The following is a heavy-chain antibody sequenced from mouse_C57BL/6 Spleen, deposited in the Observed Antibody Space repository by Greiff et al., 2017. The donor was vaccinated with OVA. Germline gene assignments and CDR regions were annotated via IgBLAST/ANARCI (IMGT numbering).Heavy chain of an antibody. Sequence: VQLQQSGAELVRPGASVKLSCTASGFNIKDYYMHWVKQRPEQGLEWIGRIDPEDGDTEYAPKFQGKATMTADTSSSTAYLQLSSLTSEDTAVYYCTTCDYDGYFDVWGTGTTVTVSS. CDR1: GFNIKDYY. V-gene: IGHV14-1*01. CDR3: TTCDYDGYFDV. D-gene: IGHD2-4*01. CDR2: IDPEDGDT. J-gene: IGHJ1*03.